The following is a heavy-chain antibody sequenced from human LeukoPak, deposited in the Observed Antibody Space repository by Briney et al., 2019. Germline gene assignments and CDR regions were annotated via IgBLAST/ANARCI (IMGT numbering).Heavy chain of an antibody. J-gene: IGHJ4*02. CDR2: IIPIFGTA. Sequence: SVKVSCKASGYTFTSYDINWVRQATGQGLEWMGGIIPIFGTANYAQKIQGRVTTTADESTSTAYMELSSLRSEDTAVYYCARGGQPLSGLDYWGQGTLVTVSS. V-gene: IGHV1-69*13. CDR3: ARGGQPLSGLDY. D-gene: IGHD3-10*01. CDR1: GYTFTSYD.